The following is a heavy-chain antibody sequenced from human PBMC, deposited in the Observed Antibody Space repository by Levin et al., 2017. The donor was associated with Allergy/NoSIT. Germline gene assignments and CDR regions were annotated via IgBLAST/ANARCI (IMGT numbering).Heavy chain of an antibody. CDR1: GFSLSTSGVG. D-gene: IGHD6-13*01. CDR2: IYWDDDK. CDR3: AHGGGNWYNNWFDP. Sequence: GSGLTLVKPTQTLTLTCTFSGFSLSTSGVGVGWIRQPPGKALEWLALIYWDDDKRYSPSLRSRLTITKDTSKNQVVLTMTNMDPVDTATYYCAHGGGNWYNNWFDPWGQGTLVTVSS. V-gene: IGHV2-5*02. J-gene: IGHJ5*02.